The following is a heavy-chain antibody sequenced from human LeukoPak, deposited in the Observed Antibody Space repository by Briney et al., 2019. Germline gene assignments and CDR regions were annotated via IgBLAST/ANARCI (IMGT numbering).Heavy chain of an antibody. D-gene: IGHD2-15*01. CDR3: ARASLAYCSGGSCYAIDH. V-gene: IGHV3-53*01. CDR1: GFTVRGDY. J-gene: IGHJ4*02. Sequence: PGGSLRLSCVASGFTVRGDYMTWVRQAPGKGLEWVSFVYGGGTTYYEDSVKGRFTISRDSSKNTLFLQMNSLRVGDTAVYYCARASLAYCSGGSCYAIDHWGQGTLVTASS. CDR2: VYGGGTT.